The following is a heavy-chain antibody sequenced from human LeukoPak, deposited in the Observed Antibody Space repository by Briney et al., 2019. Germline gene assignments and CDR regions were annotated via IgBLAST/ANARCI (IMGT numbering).Heavy chain of an antibody. D-gene: IGHD2-2*01. J-gene: IGHJ5*02. CDR2: IIPILVIA. V-gene: IGHV1-69*02. CDR3: ARSHSRAVPAANPLWGCFDP. Sequence: SSVQVSCTASGGTFSSYTISWVRQAPGQGREWIGRIIPILVIANYAQKFQGRVTITADKSTSTAYMELSSLQSEDTAVYYCARSHSRAVPAANPLWGCFDPWGQGTLVTVSS. CDR1: GGTFSSYT.